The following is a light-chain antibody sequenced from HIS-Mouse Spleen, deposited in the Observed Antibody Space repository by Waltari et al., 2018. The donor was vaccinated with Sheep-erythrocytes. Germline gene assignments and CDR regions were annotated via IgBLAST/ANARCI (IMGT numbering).Light chain of an antibody. CDR1: QSISSW. CDR2: KAS. V-gene: IGKV1-5*03. J-gene: IGKJ4*01. Sequence: DIQMTQSPSTLSASVGDRVTITCRASQSISSWLAWYQQKPGKAPKLLIYKASSLESGVPSRVSGSGSGTEVTLTISSLQPDDFATYYCQQYNSYSPLTFGGGTKVEIK. CDR3: QQYNSYSPLT.